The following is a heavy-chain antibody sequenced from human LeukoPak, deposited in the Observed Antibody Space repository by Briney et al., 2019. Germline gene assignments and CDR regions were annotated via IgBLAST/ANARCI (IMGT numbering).Heavy chain of an antibody. CDR1: GGTFSSYA. Sequence: SVKVSCKASGGTFSSYAISWVRQAPGQGLEWMGGIIPIFGTANYAQKFQGRVTITADKSTSTAYMELSSLRSEDTAVYYCASHGPHYEIRRGFDPWGRKPWSPSPQ. J-gene: IGHJ5*02. V-gene: IGHV1-69*06. D-gene: IGHD3-3*01. CDR3: ASHGPHYEIRRGFDP. CDR2: IIPIFGTA.